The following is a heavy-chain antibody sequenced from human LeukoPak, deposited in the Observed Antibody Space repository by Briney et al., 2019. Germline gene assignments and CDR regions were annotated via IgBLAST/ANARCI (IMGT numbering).Heavy chain of an antibody. Sequence: GGSLRLSCAASGFTVSNNFVTWVRQAPGKGLEWVSIIYSGGGTDYADSVKGRFTISRDNSKNTVYLQMNSLRAEDTAVYHCARKSLGIAAAGTFFGSWGQGTLVTVSS. CDR3: ARKSLGIAAAGTFFGS. D-gene: IGHD6-13*01. J-gene: IGHJ5*02. CDR2: IYSGGGT. CDR1: GFTVSNNF. V-gene: IGHV3-53*01.